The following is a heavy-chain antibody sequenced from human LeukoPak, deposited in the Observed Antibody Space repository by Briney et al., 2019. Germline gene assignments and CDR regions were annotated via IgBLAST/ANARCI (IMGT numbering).Heavy chain of an antibody. CDR1: GFTFSGHW. J-gene: IGHJ4*02. V-gene: IGHV3-7*01. Sequence: GGSLRLSCTVSGFTFSGHWMNWVRQAPGKELEWVATIKYDGSEKAYVDSVEGRFTISRDNSKDSLFLQMDSLRAEDTAVYYCATRNIFEYWGQGTLVTVSS. CDR3: ATRNIFEY. CDR2: IKYDGSEK.